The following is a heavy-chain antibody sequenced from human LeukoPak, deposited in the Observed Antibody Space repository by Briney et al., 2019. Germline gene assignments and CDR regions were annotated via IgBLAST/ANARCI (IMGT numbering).Heavy chain of an antibody. Sequence: GGSLRLSCAASGFTFTNYGMHWVRQAPGKGLEWVAFIRNGGGETYYAVSVKGRFTIFRDNSKNTLFLQMSSLRAEDTAVYYCAAGKRGTYSSPLYYYYYYMDVWGKGTTVTVSS. J-gene: IGHJ6*03. CDR3: AAGKRGTYSSPLYYYYYYMDV. V-gene: IGHV3-30*02. CDR1: GFTFTNYG. CDR2: IRNGGGET. D-gene: IGHD2-15*01.